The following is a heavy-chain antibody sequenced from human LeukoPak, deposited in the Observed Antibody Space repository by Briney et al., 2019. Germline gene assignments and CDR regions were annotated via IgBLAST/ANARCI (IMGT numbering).Heavy chain of an antibody. D-gene: IGHD3-22*01. CDR1: GDSISSGGYY. CDR3: ARQGTGAWYTYYYDSSGYPGHYFDY. V-gene: IGHV4-31*03. Sequence: SETLSLTCTVSGDSISSGGYYWSWIRQHPGKGLEWIGYIYYSGSTYYNPSLKSRVTISVDTSKNQFSLKLGSVTAADTAVYYCARQGTGAWYTYYYDSSGYPGHYFDYWGQGTLVTVSS. J-gene: IGHJ4*02. CDR2: IYYSGST.